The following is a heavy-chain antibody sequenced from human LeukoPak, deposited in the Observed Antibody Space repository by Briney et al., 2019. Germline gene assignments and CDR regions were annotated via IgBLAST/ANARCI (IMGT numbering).Heavy chain of an antibody. Sequence: GGSLRLSCAASGFTFSSYSMNWVRQAPGKGLEWVSSISVSSSDMHYGDSVKGRFTISRDNAKNSLYLQMNSLRAEDTAVYYCARSLSSSWHYFDYWGQGTLVTVSS. CDR1: GFTFSSYS. CDR2: ISVSSSDM. CDR3: ARSLSSSWHYFDY. J-gene: IGHJ4*02. V-gene: IGHV3-21*01. D-gene: IGHD6-13*01.